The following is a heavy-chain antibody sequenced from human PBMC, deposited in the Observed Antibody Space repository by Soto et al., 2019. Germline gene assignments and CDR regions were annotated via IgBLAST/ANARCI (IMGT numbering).Heavy chain of an antibody. CDR1: GYSFTSYW. CDR3: ASSPTGSYSTRYYFDY. V-gene: IGHV5-51*01. Sequence: GESLKLSFKGSGYSFTSYWIGWVRQMPGKGLEWMGIIYPGDSDTRYSPSFQGQVTISADKSISTAYLQWSSLKASDTAMYYCASSPTGSYSTRYYFDYWGQGTLVTVSS. CDR2: IYPGDSDT. D-gene: IGHD6-19*01. J-gene: IGHJ4*02.